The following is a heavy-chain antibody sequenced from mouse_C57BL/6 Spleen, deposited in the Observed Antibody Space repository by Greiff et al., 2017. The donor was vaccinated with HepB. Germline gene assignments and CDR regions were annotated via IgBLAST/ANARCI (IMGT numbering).Heavy chain of an antibody. Sequence: QVQLKQSGAELVRPGASVTLSCKASGYTFTDYEMHWVKQTPVHGLEWIGAIDPETGGTAYNQKFKGKAILTADKSSSTAYMELRSLTSEDSAVYYCTRRLRGGAMDYWGQGTSVTVSS. J-gene: IGHJ4*01. CDR2: IDPETGGT. CDR3: TRRLRGGAMDY. D-gene: IGHD1-2*01. CDR1: GYTFTDYE. V-gene: IGHV1-15*01.